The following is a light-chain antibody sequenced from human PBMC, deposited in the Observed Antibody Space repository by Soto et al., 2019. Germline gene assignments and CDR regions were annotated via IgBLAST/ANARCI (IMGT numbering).Light chain of an antibody. CDR3: QQYGTSPFT. V-gene: IGKV3-20*01. CDR2: GAS. CDR1: QSVSSSY. J-gene: IGKJ3*01. Sequence: EIVLTQSPGTLSLSPGERATLSCRASQSVSSSYLAWNQQRPGQAPRLLIYGASSRATGIPDRFSGSGSGTDFTLTISRLEPEDCAVYYCQQYGTSPFTFGPGTKVDIK.